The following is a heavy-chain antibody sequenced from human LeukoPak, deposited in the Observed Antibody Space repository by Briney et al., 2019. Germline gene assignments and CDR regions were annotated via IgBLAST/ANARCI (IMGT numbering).Heavy chain of an antibody. J-gene: IGHJ6*04. Sequence: PSETLSLTCTVSGGSISSYYWSWIRQPPGKGLEWIGYIYYSGSTNYNPSLKSRATISVDTSKNQFSLKLSSVTAADTAVYYCARERYDTLTGYYRDYYYYGMDVWGKGTTVTVSS. D-gene: IGHD3-9*01. V-gene: IGHV4-59*01. CDR3: ARERYDTLTGYYRDYYYYGMDV. CDR2: IYYSGST. CDR1: GGSISSYY.